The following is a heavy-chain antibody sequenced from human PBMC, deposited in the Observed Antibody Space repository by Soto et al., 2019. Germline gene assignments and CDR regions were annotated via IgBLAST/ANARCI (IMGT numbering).Heavy chain of an antibody. Sequence: SETLSLTCAVYDGSFSGYYWSWIRQPPGKGLEWIGEINHSGSTNYNPSLKSRVTISVDTSKNQFSLKLSSVTAADTAVYYCARKTYYYDSSGYYYRGYFQHWGQGTLVTVSS. V-gene: IGHV4-34*01. D-gene: IGHD3-22*01. CDR1: DGSFSGYY. J-gene: IGHJ1*01. CDR3: ARKTYYYDSSGYYYRGYFQH. CDR2: INHSGST.